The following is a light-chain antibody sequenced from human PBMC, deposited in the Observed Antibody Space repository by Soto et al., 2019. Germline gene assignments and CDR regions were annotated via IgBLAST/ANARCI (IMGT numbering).Light chain of an antibody. V-gene: IGKV1-39*01. CDR2: AAS. J-gene: IGKJ1*01. CDR1: QSISSY. Sequence: DIQMTQSPSSLSASVGDRVTITCRASQSISSYLNWYQQKPGKAPNFLIYAASSLQSGAPSRFSGSGSGTDFTLTISSLQPEDSATYSCQQSFSTPWTFGQGTKVDIK. CDR3: QQSFSTPWT.